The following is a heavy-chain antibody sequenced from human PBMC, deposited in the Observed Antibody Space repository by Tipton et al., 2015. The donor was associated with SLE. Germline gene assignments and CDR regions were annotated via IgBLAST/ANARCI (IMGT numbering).Heavy chain of an antibody. CDR3: VSPSPGSDSRFRFDS. V-gene: IGHV4-4*02. Sequence: GLVKPSGTLSLTCGVSGGSISSGSWWSWVRQPPGKRLEWIGEVYHSGSSSINPSLQSRVSISVDKSKNQLSLELNSVTAADTAVYYCVSPSPGSDSRFRFDSWGQGFLVTVSS. J-gene: IGHJ4*02. CDR2: VYHSGSS. CDR1: GGSISSGSW. D-gene: IGHD2-21*02.